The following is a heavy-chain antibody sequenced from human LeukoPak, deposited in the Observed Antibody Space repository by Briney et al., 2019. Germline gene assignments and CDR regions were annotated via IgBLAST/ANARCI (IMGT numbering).Heavy chain of an antibody. CDR2: IRSKANSYAT. CDR3: SRHAASGGSGVDY. V-gene: IGHV3-73*01. Sequence: GALRLSCAASGFTFSGSAMHWVRQTSGKGLEWVGRIRSKANSYATAYAASVKGRFTISRDDSKNTAYLQMNSLKSEDTAVYYSSRHAASGGSGVDYWGHGTLVTLSS. D-gene: IGHD3-10*01. CDR1: GFTFSGSA. J-gene: IGHJ4*01.